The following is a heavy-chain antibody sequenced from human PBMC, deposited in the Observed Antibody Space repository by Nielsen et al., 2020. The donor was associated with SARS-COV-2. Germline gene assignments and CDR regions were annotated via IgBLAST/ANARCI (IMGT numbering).Heavy chain of an antibody. V-gene: IGHV4-30-4*01. CDR3: ARARTYYYGSGSYYNSLFFDH. D-gene: IGHD3-10*01. J-gene: IGHJ4*02. CDR1: GGSISSGDYY. Sequence: SATLSLTCTVSGGSISSGDYYWSWIRQPPGKGLEWIGYIYYSGSTYYNPSLKSRVTISVDTSKNQFSLKLSSVTAADTAVYYCARARTYYYGSGSYYNSLFFDHWGQGTLVTVSS. CDR2: IYYSGST.